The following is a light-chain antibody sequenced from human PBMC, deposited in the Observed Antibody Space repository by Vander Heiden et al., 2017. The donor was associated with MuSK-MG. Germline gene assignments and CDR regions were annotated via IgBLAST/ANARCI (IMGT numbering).Light chain of an antibody. CDR2: DVN. V-gene: IGLV2-14*03. CDR1: SSHVGGYNY. J-gene: IGLJ2*01. CDR3: SSYTSSSTLV. Sequence: QSALTQPASVSGSPGQSITSSCTGTSSHVGGYNYVSWYQQHPGKAPKLMIYDVNNRPSGVANRFSGSKSGNAASLTISGLQAEDEADYYCSSYTSSSTLVFGGGTKLTVL.